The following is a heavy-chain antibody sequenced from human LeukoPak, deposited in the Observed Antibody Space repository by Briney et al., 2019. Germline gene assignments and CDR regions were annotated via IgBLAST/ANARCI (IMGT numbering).Heavy chain of an antibody. CDR3: ATLTSWNYGDY. Sequence: ASVKVSCKASGYTFTSYYMHWVRQAPGQGLEWMGIINPSGGSTSYAQKFQGRVTMTRDTSTSTVYVELSSLRSEDTAVYYCATLTSWNYGDYWGQGTLVTVSS. J-gene: IGHJ4*02. V-gene: IGHV1-46*01. CDR2: INPSGGST. D-gene: IGHD1-7*01. CDR1: GYTFTSYY.